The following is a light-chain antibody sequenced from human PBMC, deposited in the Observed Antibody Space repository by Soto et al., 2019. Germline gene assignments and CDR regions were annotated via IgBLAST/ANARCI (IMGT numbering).Light chain of an antibody. J-gene: IGLJ3*02. CDR2: EVS. V-gene: IGLV2-8*01. CDR1: SSDVGGYNY. CDR3: SSYAGSDNPWV. Sequence: QSALTQPPSASGSPGQSVTISCTGTSSDVGGYNYESWYQQHPGKAPKLMIYEVSKRPSGVPDRFSGSKSGNTASLTVSGLQAEDEADYYCSSYAGSDNPWVFGGGTKVTVL.